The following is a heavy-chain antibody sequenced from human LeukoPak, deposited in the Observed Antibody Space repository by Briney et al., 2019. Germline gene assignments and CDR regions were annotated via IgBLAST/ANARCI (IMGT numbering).Heavy chain of an antibody. CDR3: ARHVTVKWNYEGVDY. V-gene: IGHV5-51*01. D-gene: IGHD1-7*01. CDR2: IYPGDSDT. J-gene: IGHJ4*02. CDR1: GYSSTSYW. Sequence: GESLKISCKGSGYSSTSYWIGWVRQMPGKGLEWMGIIYPGDSDTRYSPSFQGQVTISADKSISTAYLQWSSLKASDTAMYYCARHVTVKWNYEGVDYWGQGTLVTVSS.